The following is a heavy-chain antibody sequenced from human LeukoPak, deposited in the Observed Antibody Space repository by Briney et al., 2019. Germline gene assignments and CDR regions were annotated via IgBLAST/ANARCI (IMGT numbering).Heavy chain of an antibody. CDR2: ISGSGGST. CDR1: GFTFSSYG. J-gene: IGHJ4*02. D-gene: IGHD2-15*01. CDR3: AKNSVVVVVAATPFDF. Sequence: GGSLRLSCAASGFTFSSYGMSWVRQAPGKGLEWVSAISGSGGSTYYADSVKGRFTISRDNSKNTLYLQMNSLRAEDTAVYYCAKNSVVVVVAATPFDFWGQGTLVTVSS. V-gene: IGHV3-23*01.